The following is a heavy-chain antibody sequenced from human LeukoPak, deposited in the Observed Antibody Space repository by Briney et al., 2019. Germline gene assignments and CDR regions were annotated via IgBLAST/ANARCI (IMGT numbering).Heavy chain of an antibody. CDR1: GGSISSYY. V-gene: IGHV4-59*01. D-gene: IGHD2-15*01. Sequence: SETLSLTCTVSGGSISSYYWSWIRQPPGKGLEWIGYIYYSGSTNYNPSLTSRVTISVDTSKNQFSLKLSSVTAADTAVYYCARAELEYCSGGSCYVDYFDYWGQGTLVTVSS. J-gene: IGHJ4*02. CDR3: ARAELEYCSGGSCYVDYFDY. CDR2: IYYSGST.